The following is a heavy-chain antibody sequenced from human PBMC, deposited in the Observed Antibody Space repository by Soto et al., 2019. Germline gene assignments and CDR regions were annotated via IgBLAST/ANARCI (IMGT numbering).Heavy chain of an antibody. CDR1: GVILSHYA. Sequence: VASVKVSCKASGVILSHYAVSWVRQAPGQGLEWLGGTLPISGATDYAQKFKGRVTITADESTNTAYMELNSLRSEDTAVYYCGTGDSSDTGDHWGPGTLVTVSS. V-gene: IGHV1-69*13. CDR3: GTGDSSDTGDH. CDR2: TLPISGAT. D-gene: IGHD6-19*01. J-gene: IGHJ4*02.